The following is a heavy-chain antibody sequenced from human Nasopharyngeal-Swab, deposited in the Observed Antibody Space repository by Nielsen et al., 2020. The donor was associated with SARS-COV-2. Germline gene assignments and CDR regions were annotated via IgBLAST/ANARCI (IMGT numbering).Heavy chain of an antibody. CDR3: ARDPLVPAASDAFDI. J-gene: IGHJ3*02. CDR1: GGSVSSGSYY. D-gene: IGHD2-2*01. Sequence: SETLSLTCTVSGGSVSSGSYYWSWIRQPPGKGLEWIGYIYYSGSTNYNPSLKSRVTISVDTSKNQFSLKLSSVTAADTAVYYYARDPLVPAASDAFDIWGQGTMVTVSS. CDR2: IYYSGST. V-gene: IGHV4-61*01.